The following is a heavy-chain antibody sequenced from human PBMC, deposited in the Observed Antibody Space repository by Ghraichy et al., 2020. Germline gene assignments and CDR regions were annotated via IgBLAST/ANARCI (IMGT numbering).Heavy chain of an antibody. CDR1: GFIVNTVY. V-gene: IGHV3-66*01. J-gene: IGHJ6*02. D-gene: IGHD3-22*01. Sequence: GALRLSCSASGFIVNTVYMNWVRQAPGKGLEWVSVIYSGGSTNYADSVKGRCTISRDSSKNVVYLLMNSLRAEDTAVYYCARDAYYYDSSGAPELGMDVWGQGTMVTVSS. CDR2: IYSGGST. CDR3: ARDAYYYDSSGAPELGMDV.